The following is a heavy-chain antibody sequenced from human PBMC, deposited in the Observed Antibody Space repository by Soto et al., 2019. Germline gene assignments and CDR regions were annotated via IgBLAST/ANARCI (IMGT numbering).Heavy chain of an antibody. Sequence: QVHLVQSGAEVKHPGASVKVSCKASGYTFSDYYLHWVRQAPGHGLEWMGWINPYNGATHLALKCQGWVSMTRDTSVNTAFMDLSRLQSDDTAIYYCARVRSIYSTGWYYFDYWGQGTLVTVSS. V-gene: IGHV1-2*04. D-gene: IGHD6-19*01. CDR2: INPYNGAT. J-gene: IGHJ4*02. CDR3: ARVRSIYSTGWYYFDY. CDR1: GYTFSDYY.